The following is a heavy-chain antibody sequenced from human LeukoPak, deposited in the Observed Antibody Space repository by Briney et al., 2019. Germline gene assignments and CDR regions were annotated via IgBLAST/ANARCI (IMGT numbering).Heavy chain of an antibody. CDR2: INHSGST. CDR1: GGSFSGYY. CDR3: ARLSRKRQWSSKAHPSFDY. J-gene: IGHJ4*02. D-gene: IGHD6-19*01. V-gene: IGHV4-34*01. Sequence: SETLSLTCDVYGGSFSGYYWSWIRQPPGKGLEWIGEINHSGSTNYNPSLKSRVTISVDTPKNQFSLKLSSVTAADTAVYYCARLSRKRQWSSKAHPSFDYWGQGTLVTVSS.